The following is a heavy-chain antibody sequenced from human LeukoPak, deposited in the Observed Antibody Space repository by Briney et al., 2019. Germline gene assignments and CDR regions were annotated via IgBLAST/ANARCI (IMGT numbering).Heavy chain of an antibody. V-gene: IGHV1-8*01. Sequence: ASVKVSCKASGYTFTSYDINWVRQATGQGLEWMGWMNPNSGNTGYAQKFQGRVTMTRNTSISTAYMELRSLRSDDTAVYYCARGNPIVVVPAAIYMDVWGKGTTVTVSS. CDR3: ARGNPIVVVPAAIYMDV. CDR1: GYTFTSYD. CDR2: MNPNSGNT. J-gene: IGHJ6*03. D-gene: IGHD2-2*01.